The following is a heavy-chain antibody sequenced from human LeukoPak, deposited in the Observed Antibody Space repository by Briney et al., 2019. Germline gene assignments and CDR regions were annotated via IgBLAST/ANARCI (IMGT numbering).Heavy chain of an antibody. V-gene: IGHV3-73*01. D-gene: IGHD1-26*01. CDR3: TRDSGTYNWLDP. J-gene: IGHJ5*02. CDR2: IDKEKNSYATAS. CDR1: GFTFSGSA. Sequence: PGGSLRLSCAASGFTFSGSAIYWVRQSFGKGLEWIGHIDKEKNSYATASAYAVSVEGRFTVSRDDSKNMAFLQMSGLKTGDTALYFCTRDSGTYNWLDPWGQGTLVTVSS.